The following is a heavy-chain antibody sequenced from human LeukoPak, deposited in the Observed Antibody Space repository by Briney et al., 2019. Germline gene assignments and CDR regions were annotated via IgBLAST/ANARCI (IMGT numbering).Heavy chain of an antibody. CDR3: ARGANYYGSGSHNWXXP. CDR1: GFTFSSYE. Sequence: PGGPLRLSCAASGFTFSSYEMNWVRQAPGKGLEWVSYISSSGSTIYYADSVKGRFTISRDNAKNSLYLQMNSLRAEDTAVYYCARGANYYGSGSHNWXXPWGQGTLVTVSS. J-gene: IGHJ5*02. V-gene: IGHV3-48*03. D-gene: IGHD3-10*01. CDR2: ISSSGSTI.